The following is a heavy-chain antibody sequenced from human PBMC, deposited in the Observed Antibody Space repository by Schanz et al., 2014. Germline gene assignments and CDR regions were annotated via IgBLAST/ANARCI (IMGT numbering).Heavy chain of an antibody. D-gene: IGHD3-10*01. CDR3: ARIGGSVFDY. Sequence: VQLVESGGDLVQPGGSLRLSCSASGFTFSTFAMHWVRQAPGKGLEYISAISNNGDSTYYADSVKGRFTISRDNSKNSLYLQMNSLRAEDTAVYYCARIGGSVFDYWAQGTLGTVSS. V-gene: IGHV3-64*04. J-gene: IGHJ4*02. CDR1: GFTFSTFA. CDR2: ISNNGDST.